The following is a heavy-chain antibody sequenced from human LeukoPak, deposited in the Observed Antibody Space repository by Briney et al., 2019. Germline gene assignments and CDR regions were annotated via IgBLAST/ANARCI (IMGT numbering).Heavy chain of an antibody. J-gene: IGHJ6*02. CDR1: GFTFSSSG. Sequence: KPGGSLRLSCAPSGFTFSSSGMHWVRQAPGKGLEWVAFIRHAGSEKHYADSVKGRFTISRDNSKNTLYLQMNSLRAEDTAVYYCAKDLEYCSGGSCWYYYYGMDVWGQGTTVTVSS. CDR3: AKDLEYCSGGSCWYYYYGMDV. CDR2: IRHAGSEK. D-gene: IGHD2-15*01. V-gene: IGHV3-30*02.